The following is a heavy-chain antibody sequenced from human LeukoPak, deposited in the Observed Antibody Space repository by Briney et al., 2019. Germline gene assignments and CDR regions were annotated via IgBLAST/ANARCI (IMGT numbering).Heavy chain of an antibody. CDR3: ARDRPDAFDI. Sequence: GGSLRLSCAASGFTFSSYGMHWVSQVPGKGLVWVSRINREGTSTSYADSAKGRFTISRDNAKNTLYLQMNSLRAEDTAVYYCARDRPDAFDIWGQGTMVTVSS. V-gene: IGHV3-74*01. CDR1: GFTFSSYG. CDR2: INREGTST. J-gene: IGHJ3*02.